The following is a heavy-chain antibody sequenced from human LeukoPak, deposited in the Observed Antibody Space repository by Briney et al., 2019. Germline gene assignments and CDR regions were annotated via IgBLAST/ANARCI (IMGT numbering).Heavy chain of an antibody. J-gene: IGHJ4*02. CDR1: GGSISSSSYY. CDR3: ARRTYYDSSGYYYNAIRPFDY. V-gene: IGHV4-39*01. CDR2: IYYSGGT. Sequence: SETLSLTCTVSGGSISSSSYYWGWIRQPPGKGLEWIGSIYYSGGTYYNPSLKSRVTISVDTSKNQFSLKLSSVTAADTAVYYCARRTYYDSSGYYYNAIRPFDYWGQGTLVTVSS. D-gene: IGHD3-22*01.